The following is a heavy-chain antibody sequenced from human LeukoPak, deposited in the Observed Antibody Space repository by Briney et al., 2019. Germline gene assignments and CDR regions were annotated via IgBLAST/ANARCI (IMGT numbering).Heavy chain of an antibody. D-gene: IGHD2-2*01. CDR1: GFTFNSYS. CDR2: ISSDGGGT. J-gene: IGHJ3*01. V-gene: IGHV3-64D*06. CDR3: VKDFSFCTTTSCYGAGYPAFDV. Sequence: PGGSLRLSCSASGFTFNSYSMHWVRQAPGKGLEYVSAISSDGGGTYYADSVKGRFTISRDNSKNTVDLQMSSLRVEDTAVYYCVKDFSFCTTTSCYGAGYPAFDVWGQGTTVTVSS.